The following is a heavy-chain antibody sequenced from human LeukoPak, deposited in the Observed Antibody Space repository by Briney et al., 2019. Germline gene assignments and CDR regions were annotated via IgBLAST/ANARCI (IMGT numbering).Heavy chain of an antibody. Sequence: GGSLRLSCAASGFTFSDYLMVWVRQAPGKGLVWVSRILSDGSSTSYADYVKGRFTISRDIAKNTLDLQLNSLRVDDTAIYYCARAGGSMWYSPQFDYWGPGTPVTVSS. D-gene: IGHD6-13*01. V-gene: IGHV3-74*01. J-gene: IGHJ4*02. CDR2: ILSDGSST. CDR1: GFTFSDYL. CDR3: ARAGGSMWYSPQFDY.